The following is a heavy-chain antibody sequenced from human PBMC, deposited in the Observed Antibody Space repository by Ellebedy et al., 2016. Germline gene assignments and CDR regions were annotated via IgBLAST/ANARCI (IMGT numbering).Heavy chain of an antibody. J-gene: IGHJ4*02. D-gene: IGHD1-26*01. V-gene: IGHV3-21*01. Sequence: GESLKISXAASGFTFSSSSMNWVRQAPGKGLEWVSSISSSSSYIYYADSVKGRFTISRDNAKNSLYLQMNSLRAEDTAVYYCARDGGNYYADYYFDYWGQGTLVTVSS. CDR1: GFTFSSSS. CDR3: ARDGGNYYADYYFDY. CDR2: ISSSSSYI.